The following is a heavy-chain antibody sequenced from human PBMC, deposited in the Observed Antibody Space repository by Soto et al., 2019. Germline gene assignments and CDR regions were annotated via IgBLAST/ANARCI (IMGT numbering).Heavy chain of an antibody. CDR1: GLPISSYS. CDR2: ISGSGGST. Sequence: PGLPLTVSCAASGLPISSYSMNSVIKAPGKGLEWVLAISGSGGSTYYADSVKGRFTISRDNSKNTLYLQMNSLRAEDTAVYYCAKAGFRKYSSGWPNYYDSSGYNIEPVYYFDYWGQGTLVTVSS. J-gene: IGHJ4*02. V-gene: IGHV3-23*01. CDR3: AKAGFRKYSSGWPNYYDSSGYNIEPVYYFDY. D-gene: IGHD3-22*01.